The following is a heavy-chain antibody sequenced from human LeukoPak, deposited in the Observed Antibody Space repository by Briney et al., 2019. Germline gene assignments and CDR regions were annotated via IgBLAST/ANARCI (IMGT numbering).Heavy chain of an antibody. J-gene: IGHJ4*02. CDR2: INQDGSKK. D-gene: IGHD6-6*01. CDR1: GFTVSTKY. CDR3: ARAQYSNSSY. Sequence: PGGSLRLSCAASGFTVSTKYASWVRQAPGKGLEWVASINQDGSKKYYVDSVKGRFTISRDNAKNSLYLQMNGLRAEDTAMYYCARAQYSNSSYWGQGTLVTVSS. V-gene: IGHV3-7*04.